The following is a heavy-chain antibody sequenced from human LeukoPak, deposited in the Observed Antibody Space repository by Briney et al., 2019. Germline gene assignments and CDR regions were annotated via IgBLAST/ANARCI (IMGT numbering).Heavy chain of an antibody. CDR3: ATLPAGFDY. CDR2: ISSSSSTI. D-gene: IGHD2-2*01. Sequence: GGSLRLSCAASGFTFSSYSMNWVRQAPGKGLEWVSYISSSSSTIYYADSVKGRFTTSRDNAKNSLYLQMNSLRAEDTAVYYCATLPAGFDYWGQGTLVTVSS. V-gene: IGHV3-48*04. CDR1: GFTFSSYS. J-gene: IGHJ4*02.